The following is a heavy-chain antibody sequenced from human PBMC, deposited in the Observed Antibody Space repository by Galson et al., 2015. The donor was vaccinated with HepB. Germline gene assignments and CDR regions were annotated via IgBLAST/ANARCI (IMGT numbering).Heavy chain of an antibody. Sequence: SLRLSCAASGFTFSSYGMHWVRQAPGKGLEWVAVIWYDGSNKYYADSVKGRFTISRDNSKNTLYLQMNSLRAEDTAVYYCARDPADYGDYDGYFDLWGRGTLVTVSS. CDR3: ARDPADYGDYDGYFDL. CDR1: GFTFSSYG. J-gene: IGHJ2*01. CDR2: IWYDGSNK. D-gene: IGHD4-17*01. V-gene: IGHV3-33*01.